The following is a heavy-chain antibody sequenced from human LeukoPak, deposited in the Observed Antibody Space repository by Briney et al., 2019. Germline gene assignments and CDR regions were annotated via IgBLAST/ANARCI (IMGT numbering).Heavy chain of an antibody. D-gene: IGHD2-8*01. V-gene: IGHV4-39*01. J-gene: IGHJ5*02. Sequence: PSETLSLTCTVSGGSISSSSYYWGWIRQPPGKGLEWIGSIYYSGSTYYNPSLKSRVTISVDTSKNQFSLKLSSVTAADTAVYYCARLVVVRILYSLPDNWFDPWGQGTLVTVSS. CDR3: ARLVVVRILYSLPDNWFDP. CDR1: GGSISSSSYY. CDR2: IYYSGST.